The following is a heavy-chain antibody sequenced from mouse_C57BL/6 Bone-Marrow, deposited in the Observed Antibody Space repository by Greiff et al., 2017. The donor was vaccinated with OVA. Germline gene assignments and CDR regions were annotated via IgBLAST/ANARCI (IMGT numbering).Heavy chain of an antibody. CDR1: GYTFTSYW. CDR3: AKLVGRDY. CDR2: INPCCGYT. Sequence: VQLQQSGAELVRPGASVKLSCKASGYTFTSYWMHRVKQRPGPGLEWIGYINPCCGYTKYNQKFKDKATLTADKSSSTAYMQLSSLTYEDSAVYNCAKLVGRDYWGKGTTLTVSS. D-gene: IGHD1-1*02. J-gene: IGHJ2*01. V-gene: IGHV1-7*01.